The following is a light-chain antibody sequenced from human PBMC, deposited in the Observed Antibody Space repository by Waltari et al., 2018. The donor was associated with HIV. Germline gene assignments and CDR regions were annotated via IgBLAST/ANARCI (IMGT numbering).Light chain of an antibody. J-gene: IGKJ4*01. Sequence: EIVMTQSPGTLSVSPGERATLSCRASQSVSRNLACYQQKPGQAPRLFIYAASTRATGIPARFSGSGSGTECTLTISSLQSEDFAVYCCQQYENWPITFGGGTKVGT. CDR2: AAS. CDR1: QSVSRN. V-gene: IGKV3-15*01. CDR3: QQYENWPIT.